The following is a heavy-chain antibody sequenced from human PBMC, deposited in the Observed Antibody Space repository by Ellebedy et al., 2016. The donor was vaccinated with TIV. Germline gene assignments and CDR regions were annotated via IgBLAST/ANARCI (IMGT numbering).Heavy chain of an antibody. CDR2: IYPGDSDT. CDR3: ARGGSGSYTPNTDGFDT. V-gene: IGHV5-51*01. Sequence: GESLKISXKGSGYSFSSYWIAWMRQMPGKGLEWMGIIYPGDSDTRYSPSFQGQVTISADKSISTAYLQWSSPKASDTAMYYCARGGSGSYTPNTDGFDTWGQGTMVTVSS. J-gene: IGHJ3*02. CDR1: GYSFSSYW. D-gene: IGHD3-10*01.